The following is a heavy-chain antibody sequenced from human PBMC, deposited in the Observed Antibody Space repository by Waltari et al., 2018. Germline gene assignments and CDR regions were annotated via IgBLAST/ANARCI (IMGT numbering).Heavy chain of an antibody. CDR3: AKDAPQEPAGYFDY. D-gene: IGHD2-2*01. Sequence: EVQLVESGGGLVQPGGSLRICCAASGLTVSSDAMSWGRPAPGKGLAWASAISGSGGSTYDADAVKGRFTISRDNSKNTLYLQMNSLRAEDTAVYYCAKDAPQEPAGYFDYWGQGTLVTVSS. CDR1: GLTVSSDA. V-gene: IGHV3-23*04. J-gene: IGHJ4*02. CDR2: ISGSGGST.